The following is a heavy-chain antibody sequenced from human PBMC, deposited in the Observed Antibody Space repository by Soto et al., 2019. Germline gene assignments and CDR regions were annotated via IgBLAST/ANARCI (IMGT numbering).Heavy chain of an antibody. V-gene: IGHV4-59*01. D-gene: IGHD2-8*01. CDR3: ARYNSYAIDY. Sequence: ILSLTCTVSGTSISSYYWSWIRQPPGKGLEWIANIHYSGTTNYNPSLASRVTLSVDTSKNQFSLKMTSVTAADRAMYFCARYNSYAIDYWGRGTLVT. J-gene: IGHJ4*02. CDR1: GTSISSYY. CDR2: IHYSGTT.